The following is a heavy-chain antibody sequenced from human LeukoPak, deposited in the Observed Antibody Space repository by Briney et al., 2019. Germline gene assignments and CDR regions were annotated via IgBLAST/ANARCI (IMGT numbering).Heavy chain of an antibody. CDR3: ARVYPLRVAADMDY. CDR1: GYTFSTYW. V-gene: IGHV3-7*01. J-gene: IGHJ4*02. CDR2: IKQDGSDI. D-gene: IGHD2-2*01. Sequence: GGSLRLSCAASGYTFSTYWMSWVRQAPGKGLEWVANIKQDGSDIYYVDSVKGRFTISRDNAKNSLYLQMNSLRAQDTGVYFCARVYPLRVAADMDYWGQGTLVTVSS.